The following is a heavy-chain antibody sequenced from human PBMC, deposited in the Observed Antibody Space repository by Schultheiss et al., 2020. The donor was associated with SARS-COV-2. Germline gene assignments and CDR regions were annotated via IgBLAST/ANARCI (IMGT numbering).Heavy chain of an antibody. CDR2: MNEDGSIT. V-gene: IGHV3-74*01. CDR3: ARDVSGKEDY. D-gene: IGHD3-16*01. J-gene: IGHJ4*02. CDR1: GFTFSSYA. Sequence: GGSLRLSCAASGFTFSSYAMSWVRQAPGKGLEWVSRMNEDGSITTYADSVKGRFTISRDNAKKTLYLQMSGLRADDTGVYYCARDVSGKEDYWGQGTLVTVSS.